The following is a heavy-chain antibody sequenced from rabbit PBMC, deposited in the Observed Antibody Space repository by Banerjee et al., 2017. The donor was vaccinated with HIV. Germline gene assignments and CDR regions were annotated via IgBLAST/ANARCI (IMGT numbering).Heavy chain of an antibody. CDR1: GFSFSSTYY. J-gene: IGHJ3*01. D-gene: IGHD4-1*01. CDR3: ARDLAGVIGWNFGL. CDR2: IYADSSGNT. Sequence: QEQLEESGGDLVKPEGSLTLTCTASGFSFSSTYYMCWVRQAPGKGLELIACIYADSSGNTYYASWAKGRFTISKTSSTTVTLQMTSLTAADTATYFCARDLAGVIGWNFGLWGQGTLVTGS. V-gene: IGHV1S45*01.